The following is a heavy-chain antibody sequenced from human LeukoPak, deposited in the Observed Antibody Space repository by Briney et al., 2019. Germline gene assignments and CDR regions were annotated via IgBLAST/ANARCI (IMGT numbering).Heavy chain of an antibody. D-gene: IGHD3-16*01. J-gene: IGHJ4*02. CDR3: ARGGWGRYFDY. CDR2: IKQDGTEK. CDR1: GFTFNTYW. Sequence: GGSLRLSCAASGFTFNTYWMNWVRQAPGKGLEWVANIKQDGTEKYYVDSVKGRFTVSRDNAENSLYLQMNTLRGEDTAVYYCARGGWGRYFDYWGLGSLVTVST. V-gene: IGHV3-7*01.